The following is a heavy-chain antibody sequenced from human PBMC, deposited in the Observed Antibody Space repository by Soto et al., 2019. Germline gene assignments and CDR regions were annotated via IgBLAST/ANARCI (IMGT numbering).Heavy chain of an antibody. Sequence: SETLSLTCTVSGGSISSYYWSWIRQPPGKGLEWIGYIYYSGSTNYNPSLKSRVTISVDTCKNQFSLKLSAVTAADTAVYYCARIAYGDFLLDYWGQGTLVTVSS. V-gene: IGHV4-59*01. D-gene: IGHD4-17*01. CDR3: ARIAYGDFLLDY. CDR1: GGSISSYY. J-gene: IGHJ4*02. CDR2: IYYSGST.